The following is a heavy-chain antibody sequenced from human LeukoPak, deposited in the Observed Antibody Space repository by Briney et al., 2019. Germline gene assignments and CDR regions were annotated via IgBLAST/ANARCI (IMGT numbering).Heavy chain of an antibody. J-gene: IGHJ4*02. D-gene: IGHD4-11*01. CDR3: ARLTTLSGYFDY. Sequence: SETLSLTCAVSGGSISNSTYYWGWIRQPPGKGLEWIGSIYYSGSTYYNPSLKSRVTISLDTSKNQFSLKLRSVTAADTAVYYCARLTTLSGYFDYWGQGTLVTVSS. CDR1: GGSISNSTYY. V-gene: IGHV4-39*07. CDR2: IYYSGST.